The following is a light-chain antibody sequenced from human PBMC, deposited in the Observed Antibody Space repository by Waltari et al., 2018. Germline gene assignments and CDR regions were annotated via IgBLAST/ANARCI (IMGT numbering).Light chain of an antibody. CDR2: GAS. J-gene: IGKJ2*01. V-gene: IGKV1-12*01. CDR3: QQYYSPPHT. CDR1: QDITTW. Sequence: DVQMTQSPSSVSASVGDRVTITCRASQDITTWIAWYQQKPGEAPKLLISGASDLYTGVPSRFSGSGFGTDFTLTISSLQPEDVAVYYCQQYYSPPHTFGQGTKLEIK.